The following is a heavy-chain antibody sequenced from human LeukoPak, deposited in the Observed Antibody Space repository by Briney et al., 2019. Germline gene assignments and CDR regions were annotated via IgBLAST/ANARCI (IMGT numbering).Heavy chain of an antibody. CDR1: GGSFSGYY. CDR3: ARHDFWSGLDV. V-gene: IGHV4-34*01. J-gene: IGHJ6*02. CDR2: INHSGST. D-gene: IGHD3-3*01. Sequence: PSKTLSLTCAVYGGSFSGYYWSWIRQPPGKGLEWIGEINHSGSTNYNPSLKSRVTISVDTSKNQFSLKLSSVTAADTAVYYCARHDFWSGLDVWGQGTTVTVSS.